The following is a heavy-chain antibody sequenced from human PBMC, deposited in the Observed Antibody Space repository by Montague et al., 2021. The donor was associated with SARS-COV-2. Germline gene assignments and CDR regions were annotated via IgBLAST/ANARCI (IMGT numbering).Heavy chain of an antibody. CDR2: VDRSGTA. V-gene: IGHV4-34*01. J-gene: IGHJ6*02. Sequence: SETLSLTCDFSDASVSAYFWSWVRQLPGKGLEWIGQVDRSGTAHYSPSLQSRLTLSVDTSNNQVSLNLTSVTATDTATYYCARGRDSGTYFGTKYYFQYGLDVWGQGTTVTVSS. CDR1: DASVSAYF. D-gene: IGHD3-10*01. CDR3: ARGRDSGTYFGTKYYFQYGLDV.